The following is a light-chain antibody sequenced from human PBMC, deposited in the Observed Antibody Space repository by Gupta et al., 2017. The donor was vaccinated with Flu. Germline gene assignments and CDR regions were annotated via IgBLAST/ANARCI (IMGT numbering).Light chain of an antibody. J-gene: IGKJ1*01. CDR3: QHYNGWPPWA. V-gene: IGKV3D-15*01. CDR1: ESVGSD. CDR2: HTS. Sequence: EVVMTQSPGTLSMFPGQRVTLSCRTSESVGSDLAWYQQKPGQSPRLLIYHTSTRATGVPARFSGSGSGTEFILTISSRQSEDSAIYYCQHYNGWPPWAFGQGTKVEIK.